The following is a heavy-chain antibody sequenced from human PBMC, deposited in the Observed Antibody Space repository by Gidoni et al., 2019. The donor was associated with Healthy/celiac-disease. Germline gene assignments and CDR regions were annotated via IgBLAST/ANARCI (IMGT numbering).Heavy chain of an antibody. D-gene: IGHD3-3*01. CDR2: IYYSGST. CDR1: GGSISSSSYY. V-gene: IGHV4-39*01. Sequence: QLQLQESGPGLVKPSETLSLTCTVSGGSISSSSYYWGWIRQPPGKGLEWIGSIYYSGSTYYNPSLKSRVTISVDTSKNQFSLKLSSVTAADTAVYYCATYYDFWNEVDVWGQGTTVTVSS. J-gene: IGHJ6*02. CDR3: ATYYDFWNEVDV.